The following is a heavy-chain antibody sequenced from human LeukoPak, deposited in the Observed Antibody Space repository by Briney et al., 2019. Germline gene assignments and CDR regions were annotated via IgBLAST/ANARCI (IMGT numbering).Heavy chain of an antibody. CDR3: AIDPNWGTHS. CDR1: GFTFSTYT. J-gene: IGHJ4*02. CDR2: IGSSGGGI. D-gene: IGHD7-27*01. Sequence: GGSLRLSCAASGFTFSTYTMYWVRHPPGKRLEWVSIIGSSGGGIHYADSVKGRFTISRDNSKNALYLQVNSLRVEDTAVYYCAIDPNWGTHSWGQGVLVTVSS. V-gene: IGHV3-23*01.